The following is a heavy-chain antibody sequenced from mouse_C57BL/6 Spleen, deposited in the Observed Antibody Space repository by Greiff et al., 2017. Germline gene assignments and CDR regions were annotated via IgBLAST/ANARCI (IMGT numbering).Heavy chain of an antibody. CDR2: IYPSNGNT. J-gene: IGHJ4*01. Sequence: QVQLQQSGPELVKPGASVKISCKASGYAFTSYWMHWVKQRPGQGLEWIGLIYPSNGNTNYNEKFKGKATLTADKSSSTAYMQLSSLTSEDSAVYFCASPNYYGSGDKAMDYWGQGTSVTVAS. CDR1: GYAFTSYW. D-gene: IGHD1-1*01. CDR3: ASPNYYGSGDKAMDY. V-gene: IGHV1-82*01.